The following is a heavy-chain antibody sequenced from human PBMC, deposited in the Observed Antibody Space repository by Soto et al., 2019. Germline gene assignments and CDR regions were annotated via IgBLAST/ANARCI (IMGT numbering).Heavy chain of an antibody. CDR2: ISYDGSNK. J-gene: IGHJ6*02. V-gene: IGHV3-30*18. CDR3: AKVSVAVTTWTRYYYYYYGMDV. CDR1: GFTFSSYG. D-gene: IGHD4-17*01. Sequence: QVQLVESGGGVVQPGRSLRLSCAASGFTFSSYGMHWGRQAPGKGLEWVAVISYDGSNKYYADSVKGRFTISRDNSKNTLYLQMNSQRAEDTAVYYCAKVSVAVTTWTRYYYYYYGMDVWGQGTTVTVSS.